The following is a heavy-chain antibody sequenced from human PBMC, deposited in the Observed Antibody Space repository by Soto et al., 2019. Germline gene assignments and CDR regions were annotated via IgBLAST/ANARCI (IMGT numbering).Heavy chain of an antibody. CDR1: GCSTSSSSYY. V-gene: IGHV4-39*01. CDR3: ARLVSLFDFWSGYYSGWFDP. CDR2: IYYSGST. Sequence: PSDTLSPLSTVSGCSTSSSSYYWRWIRQPPGKGLEWIGSIYYSGSTYYNPSLKSRVTISVDTSKNQFSLKLSSVTAADTAVYYCARLVSLFDFWSGYYSGWFDPWGQGTLVTVSS. D-gene: IGHD3-3*01. J-gene: IGHJ5*02.